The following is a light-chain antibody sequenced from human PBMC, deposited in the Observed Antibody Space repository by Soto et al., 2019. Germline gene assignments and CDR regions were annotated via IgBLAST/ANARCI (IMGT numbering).Light chain of an antibody. J-gene: IGKJ4*01. CDR2: AAS. CDR1: QGITSW. Sequence: DIQMTQSPSSVSASVGDRVTITCRASQGITSWLAWYQQKPGRAPKLLIYAASSLQSGVPSRFSGSGSGRDFTLAISSLQTEDFATYFCQQTSSFPLTFGGGTKVEIK. V-gene: IGKV1-12*01. CDR3: QQTSSFPLT.